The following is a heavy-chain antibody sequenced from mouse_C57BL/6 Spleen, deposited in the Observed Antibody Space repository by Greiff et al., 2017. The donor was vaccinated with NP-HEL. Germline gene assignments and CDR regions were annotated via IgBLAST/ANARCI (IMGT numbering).Heavy chain of an antibody. J-gene: IGHJ1*03. CDR1: GFTFSSYG. CDR2: LSSGGSYT. V-gene: IGHV5-6*02. CDR3: ARITTVVDWYFDV. Sequence: EVKLVESGGDLVKPGGSLKLSCAASGFTFSSYGMSWVRQTPDKRLEWVATLSSGGSYTYYPDRVKGRFTLSRDNAKNTLYLQMSSLKAEDTAMYYCARITTVVDWYFDVWGTGTTVTVSS. D-gene: IGHD1-1*01.